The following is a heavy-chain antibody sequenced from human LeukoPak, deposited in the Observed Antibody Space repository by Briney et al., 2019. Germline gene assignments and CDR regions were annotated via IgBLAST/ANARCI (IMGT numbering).Heavy chain of an antibody. V-gene: IGHV4-59*01. J-gene: IGHJ4*02. CDR2: IYYSGST. CDR1: GGSISSYY. D-gene: IGHD1-1*01. CDR3: AREAPYKYYFDY. Sequence: SETLSLTCTVSGGSISSYYWSWIRQPPGKGLEWIGYIYYSGSTNYNPSLKSRVTISVDTSKNQFSLKLSSVTAADTAVYYCAREAPYKYYFDYWGQGTLVTVSS.